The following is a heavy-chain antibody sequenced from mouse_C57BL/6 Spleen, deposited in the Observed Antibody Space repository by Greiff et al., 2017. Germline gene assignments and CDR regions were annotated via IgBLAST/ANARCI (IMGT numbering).Heavy chain of an antibody. V-gene: IGHV1-9*01. J-gene: IGHJ4*01. CDR2: ILPGSGST. D-gene: IGHD2-5*01. CDR1: GYTFTGYW. CDR3: ARDLESDYSNPYAMDY. Sequence: VKLQESGAELMKPGASVKLSCKATGYTFTGYWIEWVKQRPGHGLEWIGEILPGSGSTNYNETFKGKATVTADTSSNTAYMQLSSLTTEDSASYYCARDLESDYSNPYAMDYWGQGTSVTVSS.